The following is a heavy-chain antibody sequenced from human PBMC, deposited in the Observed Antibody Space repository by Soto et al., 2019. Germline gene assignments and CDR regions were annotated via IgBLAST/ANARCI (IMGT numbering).Heavy chain of an antibody. CDR2: ISGSGGST. J-gene: IGHJ3*02. Sequence: EVQLLESGGGLVQPGGSLRLSCAASGFTFSSYAMSWVRQAPGKGLEWVSAISGSGGSTYYADSVKGRFTISGDNAKNTLHLHRNSLRAEDTAVYYCAKDVGSRQAPIMITFGGVIGWGDAFDIWGQGTMVTVSS. D-gene: IGHD3-16*02. CDR1: GFTFSSYA. V-gene: IGHV3-23*01. CDR3: AKDVGSRQAPIMITFGGVIGWGDAFDI.